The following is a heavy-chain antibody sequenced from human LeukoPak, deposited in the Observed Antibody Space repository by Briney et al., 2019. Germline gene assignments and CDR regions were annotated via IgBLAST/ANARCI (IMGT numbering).Heavy chain of an antibody. Sequence: GGSLRLSCVASGFTFSNYWMHWVRQPPGKGLVWVSRIYVDGRTTNYADSVKGRFTISRDNAKNTVYLEMNSLSVEGTATYYCIRDFRSADLWGQGTLVTVTS. CDR1: GFTFSNYW. CDR3: IRDFRSADL. J-gene: IGHJ5*02. CDR2: IYVDGRTT. V-gene: IGHV3-74*01.